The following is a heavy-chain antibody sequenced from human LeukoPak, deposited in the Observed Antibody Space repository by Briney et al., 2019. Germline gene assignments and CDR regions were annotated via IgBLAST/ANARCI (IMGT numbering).Heavy chain of an antibody. CDR1: GFNVSNNY. V-gene: IGHV3-53*01. J-gene: IGHJ4*02. Sequence: GGSLRLSCAASGFNVSNNYMSWVRQAPGKGLEWVSVIYRGGSTYYADSVKGRFTMSRDNSKNTVYLQMDSLRAEDTAVYYCARDERRSGYSLYWGQGTLVTVSS. D-gene: IGHD3-22*01. CDR3: ARDERRSGYSLY. CDR2: IYRGGST.